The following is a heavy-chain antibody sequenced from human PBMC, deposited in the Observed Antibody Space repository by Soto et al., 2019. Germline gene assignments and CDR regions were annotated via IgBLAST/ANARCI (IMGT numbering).Heavy chain of an antibody. V-gene: IGHV3-23*01. Sequence: EVQLLESGGGLVQPGGSLRLSCAASGFTFSSYAMSWVRQAPGKGLEWVSVISGSGGSTYYADSVKGRFTISRDNSKNTLYVQMNSLRAEHTAVYYCARRSSGWYFDYWGQGTLVTVSS. J-gene: IGHJ4*02. CDR3: ARRSSGWYFDY. D-gene: IGHD6-19*01. CDR2: ISGSGGST. CDR1: GFTFSSYA.